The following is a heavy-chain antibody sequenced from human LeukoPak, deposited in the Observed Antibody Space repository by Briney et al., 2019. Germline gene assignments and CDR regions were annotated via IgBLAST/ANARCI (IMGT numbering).Heavy chain of an antibody. CDR3: ARGDFDWNFDY. D-gene: IGHD3-9*01. CDR2: IYSGGST. CDR1: GFTVSSNY. V-gene: IGHV3-66*01. Sequence: GGSLRLSCAASGFTVSSNYMSWVRQAPGKGLEWVSVIYSGGSTYYADSVKGRFTISRDNSKNTLYLQMNSLRVEDTAVYYCARGDFDWNFDYWGQGTLVTISS. J-gene: IGHJ4*02.